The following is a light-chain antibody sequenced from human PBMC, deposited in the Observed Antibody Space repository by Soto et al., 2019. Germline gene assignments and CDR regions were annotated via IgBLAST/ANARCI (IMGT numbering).Light chain of an antibody. Sequence: DIQLTQPPSSLSASVGDRVTITCRASQSISNLLNWYQQRPGQAPKLLISSSSNVQSGVPSRFSGRGSGTDFTLTISGLQPEDAASYCCQQSYNTPRTFGQGTKVEI. CDR1: QSISNL. J-gene: IGKJ1*01. V-gene: IGKV1-39*01. CDR2: SSS. CDR3: QQSYNTPRT.